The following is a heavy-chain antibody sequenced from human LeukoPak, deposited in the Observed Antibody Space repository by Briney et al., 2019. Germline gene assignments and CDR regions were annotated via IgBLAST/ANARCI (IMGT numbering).Heavy chain of an antibody. V-gene: IGHV3-23*01. D-gene: IGHD4-23*01. J-gene: IGHJ6*03. CDR1: GFTFSSYA. CDR2: ISGSGGST. Sequence: GGSLRLSCAASGFTFSSYAMSWVRQAPGKGLEWVSAISGSGGSTYYADSVKGRFTISRDNSKNTLYLQMNSLRAEDTAVYYCARDADYGGKGYYYYYMDVWGKGTTVTVSS. CDR3: ARDADYGGKGYYYYYMDV.